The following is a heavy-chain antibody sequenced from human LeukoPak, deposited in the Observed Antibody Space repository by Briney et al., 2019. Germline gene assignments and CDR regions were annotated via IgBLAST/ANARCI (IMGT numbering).Heavy chain of an antibody. CDR3: ARELDVDTATLNPGSLRH. D-gene: IGHD5-18*01. V-gene: IGHV3-30*09. J-gene: IGHJ4*01. CDR2: ISYDGSNK. CDR1: GFTFSNYA. Sequence: GRSLRLSCADSGFTFSNYAMHWVRQAPGKGLEWVALISYDGSNKFYADSVKGRFAISRDNSKNTLYLQMNNLIAQDTAVYYCARELDVDTATLNPGSLRHWGQGTLVTVSS.